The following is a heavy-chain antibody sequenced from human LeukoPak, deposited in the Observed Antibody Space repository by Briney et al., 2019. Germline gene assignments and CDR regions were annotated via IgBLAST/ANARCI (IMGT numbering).Heavy chain of an antibody. CDR1: GDSITSGPYF. CDR2: TYSSGST. CDR3: ARDHNEIGPSSGWYSDY. V-gene: IGHV4-61*02. J-gene: IGHJ4*02. D-gene: IGHD6-19*01. Sequence: RTSETLSLTCTASGDSITSGPYFWNWIRQPAGKKLEWIGRTYSSGSTNYNPSLKSRVTMSVDTSKNQFSLKLSSVTAADTAVYYCARDHNEIGPSSGWYSDYWGQGTLVTVSS.